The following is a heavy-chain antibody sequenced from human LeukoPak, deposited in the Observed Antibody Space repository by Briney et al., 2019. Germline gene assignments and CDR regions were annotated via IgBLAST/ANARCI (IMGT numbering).Heavy chain of an antibody. Sequence: GASLQISSKGSGYSFTSYWISWVRQMPGKGLEWMGRIDPSDTYTNYSPSFQGHVTISVDKSISTAYLQWSSLKASDTAMYYCARRLQRHFDYWGQGTLVTVSS. J-gene: IGHJ4*02. CDR2: IDPSDTYT. D-gene: IGHD2-15*01. V-gene: IGHV5-10-1*01. CDR3: ARRLQRHFDY. CDR1: GYSFTSYW.